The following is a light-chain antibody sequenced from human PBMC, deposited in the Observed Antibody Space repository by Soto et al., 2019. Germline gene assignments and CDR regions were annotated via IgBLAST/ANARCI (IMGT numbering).Light chain of an antibody. CDR1: QSLSSSQ. CDR2: DAS. J-gene: IGKJ1*01. V-gene: IGKV3-20*01. Sequence: EIVLTQSPGTLSLSPGERATLSCRASQSLSSSQLAWYQQKPGQAPRLLIHDASSRATGISDRFTGSGSGTDFTLTITTLEPADFAVYYCQQYGSSPRTFGLGTKVEIK. CDR3: QQYGSSPRT.